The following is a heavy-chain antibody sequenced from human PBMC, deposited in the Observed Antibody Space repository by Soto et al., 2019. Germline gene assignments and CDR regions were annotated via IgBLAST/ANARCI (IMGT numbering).Heavy chain of an antibody. CDR3: AREDDWGLVRDLYYYGMDV. Sequence: GGSLRLSCAASGFTFSSYEMNWVRQAPGKGLEWVSYISSSGSTIYYADSVKGRFTISRDNAKNSLYLQMNSLRAEDTAVYYCAREDDWGLVRDLYYYGMDVWGQGTTVTVSS. V-gene: IGHV3-48*03. CDR1: GFTFSSYE. CDR2: ISSSGSTI. J-gene: IGHJ6*02. D-gene: IGHD3-16*01.